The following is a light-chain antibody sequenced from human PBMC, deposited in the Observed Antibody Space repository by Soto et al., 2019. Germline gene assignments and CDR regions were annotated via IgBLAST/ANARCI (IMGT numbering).Light chain of an antibody. CDR3: QQSYLYPLT. V-gene: IGKV1-16*01. CDR1: QDLGNR. J-gene: IGKJ5*01. Sequence: DIQMTQSPSSLSASVGDTVTITCRASQDLGNRLAWFQQKPGKAPKSLIYAASKLQFGVPSRFSGSGSVTDFTLTITRLQSEDFATYFCQQSYLYPLTFRQGTRL. CDR2: AAS.